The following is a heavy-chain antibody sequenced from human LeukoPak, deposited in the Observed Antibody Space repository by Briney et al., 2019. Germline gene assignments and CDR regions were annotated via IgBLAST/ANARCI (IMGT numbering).Heavy chain of an antibody. CDR1: GGSISSGSYY. D-gene: IGHD6-13*01. V-gene: IGHV4-39*07. Sequence: SETLSLTCTVSGGSISSGSYYWGWIRQPPGKGLEWLGSIYYSGSTYYNPSLKSRVTISGDTSKNQFSLKLSSVTAADTAVYYCARGENPLNLHIAIVDYWGQGTLVTVSS. J-gene: IGHJ4*02. CDR3: ARGENPLNLHIAIVDY. CDR2: IYYSGST.